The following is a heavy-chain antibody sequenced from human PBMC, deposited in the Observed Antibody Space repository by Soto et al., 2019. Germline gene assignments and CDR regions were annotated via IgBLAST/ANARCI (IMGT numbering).Heavy chain of an antibody. CDR1: GYTFTNYG. CDR2: INAGNGNT. J-gene: IGHJ3*02. CDR3: ARLYDYIWGSYRYPDAFDI. V-gene: IGHV1-3*01. Sequence: GASVKVSWQASGYTFTNYGMPWGRPAPGQRLDWMGWINAGNGNTKYSQKFQGRVTITRDTSASTAYMELSSLRSEDTAVYYCARLYDYIWGSYRYPDAFDIWGQGTMVTVSS. D-gene: IGHD3-16*02.